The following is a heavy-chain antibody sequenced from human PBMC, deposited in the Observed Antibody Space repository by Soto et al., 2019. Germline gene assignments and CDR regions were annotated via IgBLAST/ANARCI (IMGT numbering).Heavy chain of an antibody. Sequence: SETLSLTCTVSGGSVSSGIYYWSWIRQPPGKGLEWIGYIYYSESTNYNPSLKSRVTISVDTSKNQFSLKLSSVTAADTAVYYCARGSRYFDWLPGYYFDYWGQGTLVTVSS. D-gene: IGHD3-9*01. V-gene: IGHV4-61*01. CDR1: GGSVSSGIYY. J-gene: IGHJ4*02. CDR2: IYYSEST. CDR3: ARGSRYFDWLPGYYFDY.